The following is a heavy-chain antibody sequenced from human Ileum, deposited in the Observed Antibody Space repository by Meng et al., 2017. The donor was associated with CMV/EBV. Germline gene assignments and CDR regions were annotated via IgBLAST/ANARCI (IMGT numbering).Heavy chain of an antibody. V-gene: IGHV3-30*02. D-gene: IGHD3-3*01. CDR1: GFTFSSYG. CDR2: IRYDGSNK. CDR3: AKDLRGRTIFVTDYYYYGMDV. Sequence: GGSLRLSCAAFGFTFSSYGMHWVRQAPGKGLEWVAFIRYDGSNKYYADSVKGRFTISRDNSKNALYLQMNSLRAEDTAVYYCAKDLRGRTIFVTDYYYYGMDVWGQGTTVTVSS. J-gene: IGHJ6*02.